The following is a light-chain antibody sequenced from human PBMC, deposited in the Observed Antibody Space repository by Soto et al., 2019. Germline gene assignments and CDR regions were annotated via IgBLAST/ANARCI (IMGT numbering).Light chain of an antibody. CDR3: LLDYAYFWA. CDR2: AAS. J-gene: IGKJ1*01. Sequence: AIQVTQSPSSLSASVGDSVTITFRTSQGIRSALGWYQQKPGKVPKLLIYAASTLQSGVPSRFSGSGSGRDFTLTISSLQPEDFATYYCLLDYAYFWAFGQGTKVDIK. V-gene: IGKV1-6*01. CDR1: QGIRSA.